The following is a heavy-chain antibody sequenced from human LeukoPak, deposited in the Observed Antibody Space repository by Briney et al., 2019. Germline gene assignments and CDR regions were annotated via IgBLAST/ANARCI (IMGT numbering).Heavy chain of an antibody. J-gene: IGHJ6*02. Sequence: PGGSLRLSCAASGFTFSSYAMSGVGQAPGKGLEWVSAISGSGGSTYYADSVKGRFTISRDNSKSTLYLHMNSLRAEDTAVYYCAKIPVTSSSGYYYYGMDVWGQGTTVTVSS. CDR2: ISGSGGST. D-gene: IGHD2-21*02. V-gene: IGHV3-23*01. CDR1: GFTFSSYA. CDR3: AKIPVTSSSGYYYYGMDV.